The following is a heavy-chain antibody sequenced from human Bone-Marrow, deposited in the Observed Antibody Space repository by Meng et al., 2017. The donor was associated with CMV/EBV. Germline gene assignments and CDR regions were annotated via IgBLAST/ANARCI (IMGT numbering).Heavy chain of an antibody. D-gene: IGHD2-15*01. CDR1: GFSFSGYA. V-gene: IGHV3-23*01. CDR2: ISGSGDRT. Sequence: SGFSFSGYAMRWVRQAPGKGLEWVSAISGSGDRTYYVDSVKGRFTISRDNSKNTLYLEMNSLRVEDTAVYYCAREGAVVVIYQDRFDSWGQGTLVTVSS. J-gene: IGHJ5*01. CDR3: AREGAVVVIYQDRFDS.